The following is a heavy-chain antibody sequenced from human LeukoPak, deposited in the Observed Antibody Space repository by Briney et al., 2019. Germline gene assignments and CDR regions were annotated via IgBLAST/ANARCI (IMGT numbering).Heavy chain of an antibody. CDR3: ARHYYDILTGPEYYFDY. Sequence: SETLSLTCTVSGGSISSSSYYWGWIRQPPGKGLEWIGSIYYSGSTYYNPSLKGRVTISVDTSKNQFSLKLSSVTAADTAVYYCARHYYDILTGPEYYFDYWGQGTLVTVSS. CDR2: IYYSGST. J-gene: IGHJ4*02. D-gene: IGHD3-9*01. V-gene: IGHV4-39*01. CDR1: GGSISSSSYY.